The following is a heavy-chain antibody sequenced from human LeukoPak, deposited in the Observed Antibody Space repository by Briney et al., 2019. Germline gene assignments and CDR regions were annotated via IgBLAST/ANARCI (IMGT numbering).Heavy chain of an antibody. Sequence: GGSLRLSCAASGFTFSSYSMNWVRQAPGKGLEWVSSISSSSSYIYYADSVKGRFTISRDNAKNSLYLQMNSLRAEDTAVYYCAKTRGIAAAGPTGPYGMDVWGQGTTVTVSS. CDR1: GFTFSSYS. CDR3: AKTRGIAAAGPTGPYGMDV. D-gene: IGHD6-13*01. J-gene: IGHJ6*02. CDR2: ISSSSSYI. V-gene: IGHV3-21*01.